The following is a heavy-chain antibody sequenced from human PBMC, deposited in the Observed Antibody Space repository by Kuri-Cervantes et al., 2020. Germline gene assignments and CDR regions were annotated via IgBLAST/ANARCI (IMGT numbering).Heavy chain of an antibody. Sequence: SLKISCAASGFSLDDYAMHWVRQAPGKGLEWVSGISWDSGSIAYADSVKGRFTISRDNAKNSLYLQMNSLRAEDTAIYYCGRGGAYYADYWGQGTLVTVSS. CDR3: GRGGAYYADY. CDR2: ISWDSGSI. J-gene: IGHJ4*02. V-gene: IGHV3-9*01. D-gene: IGHD3-3*01. CDR1: GFSLDDYA.